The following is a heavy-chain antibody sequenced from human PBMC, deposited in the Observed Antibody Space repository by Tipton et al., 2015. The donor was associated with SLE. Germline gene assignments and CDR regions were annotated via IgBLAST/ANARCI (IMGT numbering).Heavy chain of an antibody. V-gene: IGHV4-59*11. CDR3: ARYLRDGDHGDYSYGLDV. J-gene: IGHJ6*02. CDR1: GGSIGSHF. D-gene: IGHD4-17*01. Sequence: TLSLTCTVSGGSIGSHFWTWIRQPPGKGLDWIGYIYYTGSTNYNPSLKSRVSMSVDASKNQFSLKLSSVTAADTAVYYCARYLRDGDHGDYSYGLDVWGQGTTVTVSS. CDR2: IYYTGST.